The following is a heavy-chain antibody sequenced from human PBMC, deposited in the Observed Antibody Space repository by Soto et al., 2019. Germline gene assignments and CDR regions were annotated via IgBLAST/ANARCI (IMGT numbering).Heavy chain of an antibody. CDR1: GYSFTSYS. D-gene: IGHD3-22*01. Sequence: GESLKISCQTSGYSFTSYSIGWVRQMPGKGLEWMGIIFPGDSDTTYSPSFQGQVTISADKSISTAYLQWSSLKASDTAMYYCATLSLYDISGVVWGKGTQVTVAS. CDR2: IFPGDSDT. J-gene: IGHJ4*02. CDR3: ATLSLYDISGVV. V-gene: IGHV5-51*01.